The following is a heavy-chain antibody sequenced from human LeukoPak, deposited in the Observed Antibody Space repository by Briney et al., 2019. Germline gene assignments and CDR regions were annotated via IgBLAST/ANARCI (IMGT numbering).Heavy chain of an antibody. CDR2: VGRDSSHL. V-gene: IGHV3-48*01. CDR1: GFTFSTYS. J-gene: IGHJ4*02. D-gene: IGHD2-2*01. CDR3: ARRGVSCSSTSCYVFHY. Sequence: PGRSLRLSCAASGFTFSTYSMNWVRQAPGKGLECLSYVGRDSSHLYYADSVKGRFTISRDNAKNQLYLQMNSLRAEETAVYHCARRGVSCSSTSCYVFHYWGQGTLVSVRS.